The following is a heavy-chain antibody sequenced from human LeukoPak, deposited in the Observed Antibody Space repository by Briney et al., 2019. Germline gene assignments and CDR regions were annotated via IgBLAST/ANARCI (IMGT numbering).Heavy chain of an antibody. V-gene: IGHV4-59*01. CDR2: VDHTGST. CDR1: DDSITMYY. CDR3: AREDGGYDSGVWFDP. J-gene: IGHJ5*02. Sequence: SETLSLTCTVSDDSITMYYWTWIRQPPGKGLEWIGYVDHTGSTKFNPSLNGRVSISRDTSKNLFSLKLTSVTAADTAVYYCAREDGGYDSGVWFDPWGQGTLVTVSS. D-gene: IGHD5-12*01.